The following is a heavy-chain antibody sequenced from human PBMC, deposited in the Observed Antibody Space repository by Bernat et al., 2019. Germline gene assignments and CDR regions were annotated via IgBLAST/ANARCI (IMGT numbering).Heavy chain of an antibody. D-gene: IGHD2-15*01. CDR3: ARDRSGGWIDP. CDR2: ISSDGSGT. CDR1: GFTFGGYW. Sequence: EVQLVESGGGLVQPGGSLRLSCAASGFTFGGYWMHWVRQAPGKGLVWVARISSDGSGTTYADSVKGRFTISRDNAKNTLYLHMNGLRAEDTAVYYCARDRSGGWIDPWGQGTLVTVSS. V-gene: IGHV3-74*01. J-gene: IGHJ5*02.